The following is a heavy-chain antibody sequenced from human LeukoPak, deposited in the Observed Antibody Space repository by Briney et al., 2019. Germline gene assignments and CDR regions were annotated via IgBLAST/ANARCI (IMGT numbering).Heavy chain of an antibody. CDR1: GFTFSSYW. CDR3: ASLLTPYHGSGGGGMDV. Sequence: GGSLRLSCVASGFTFSSYWMQWVRQAPGKGLVWVSRIDTDGSSTTYADSVKGRFTISRDNAKNTLYLQMNSLRAEDTAVYSCASLLTPYHGSGGGGMDVWGQGTTVTVSS. J-gene: IGHJ6*02. D-gene: IGHD3-10*01. CDR2: IDTDGSST. V-gene: IGHV3-74*01.